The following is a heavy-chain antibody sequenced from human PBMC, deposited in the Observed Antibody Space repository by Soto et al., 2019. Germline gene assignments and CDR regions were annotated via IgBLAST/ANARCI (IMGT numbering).Heavy chain of an antibody. D-gene: IGHD6-19*01. J-gene: IGHJ6*02. CDR1: GYTFTSYG. CDR3: AREVAVGGYYYYGMDV. Sequence: QVQLVQSGAEVKKPGASVKVSCKASGYTFTSYGISWVRQAPGQGLEWMGWISAYNGNTNYAQKLQGRVTMTTDTXTXKAYMELRSLRSDDTAVYYCAREVAVGGYYYYGMDVWGQGTTVTVSS. V-gene: IGHV1-18*01. CDR2: ISAYNGNT.